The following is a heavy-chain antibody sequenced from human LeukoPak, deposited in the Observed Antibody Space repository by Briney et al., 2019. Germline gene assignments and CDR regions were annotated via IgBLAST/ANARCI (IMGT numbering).Heavy chain of an antibody. V-gene: IGHV4-34*01. J-gene: IGHJ4*02. Sequence: PSETLSLTCAVYGGSFSGYYWSWIRQPPGKGLEWIGEINHSGSTNYNPSLKSRVTISVDTSKNQFSLKLSSVTAADTAVYYCARVGSSSWLSYFDYWGQGTLVTVFS. CDR1: GGSFSGYY. CDR3: ARVGSSSWLSYFDY. CDR2: INHSGST. D-gene: IGHD6-13*01.